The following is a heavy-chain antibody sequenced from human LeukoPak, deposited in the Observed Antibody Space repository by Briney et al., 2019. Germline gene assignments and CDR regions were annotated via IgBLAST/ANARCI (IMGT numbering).Heavy chain of an antibody. CDR2: ISWNSGSI. Sequence: GGSLRLSCAASGFTFDDYAMHWVRQAPGKGLECVSGISWNSGSIGYADSVKGRFTISRDNAKNSLYLQMNSLRAEDTALYYCAKGQQWLATTSADYWGQGTLVTVSS. V-gene: IGHV3-9*01. CDR3: AKGQQWLATTSADY. J-gene: IGHJ4*02. D-gene: IGHD6-19*01. CDR1: GFTFDDYA.